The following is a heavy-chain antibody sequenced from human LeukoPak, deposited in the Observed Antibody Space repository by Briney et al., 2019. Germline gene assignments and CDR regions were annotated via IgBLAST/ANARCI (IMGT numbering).Heavy chain of an antibody. CDR1: GGSISSGGYY. CDR3: ARETRDIVVVPAATYYYYGMDV. V-gene: IGHV4-31*03. Sequence: KASETLSLTCTVSGGSISSGGYYWSWIRQHPGKGLEWIGYIYYSGSTYYNPSLKSRVTISVDTSKNQFSLKLSSVTAADTAVYYCARETRDIVVVPAATYYYYGMDVWGQGTTVTVSS. CDR2: IYYSGST. D-gene: IGHD2-2*01. J-gene: IGHJ6*02.